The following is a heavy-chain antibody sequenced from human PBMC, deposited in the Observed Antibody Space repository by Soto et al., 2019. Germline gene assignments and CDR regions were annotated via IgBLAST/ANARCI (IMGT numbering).Heavy chain of an antibody. D-gene: IGHD4-17*01. J-gene: IGHJ4*02. CDR3: ARDSIYGNSRLDS. Sequence: EVQLLESGGGLAQPGGSLRLSCAASGFTFTSYAMSWVRQAPGKGLEWVSAISGDSTTSYYADSVKGRFTISRDISKNTVILQMNSLRAEDTAIYYCARDSIYGNSRLDSWGQGTLVTVSP. CDR2: ISGDSTTS. CDR1: GFTFTSYA. V-gene: IGHV3-23*01.